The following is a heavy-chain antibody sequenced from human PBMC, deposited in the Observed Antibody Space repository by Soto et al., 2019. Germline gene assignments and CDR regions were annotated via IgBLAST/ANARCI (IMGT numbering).Heavy chain of an antibody. D-gene: IGHD1-1*01. CDR3: ARETQQGITTTGYYYGMDL. V-gene: IGHV1-69*12. CDR1: GGTFNSYP. CDR2: IIPFFVTA. J-gene: IGHJ6*02. Sequence: QVQLVQYGAEVKKPGSSVKVSCKASGGTFNSYPINWVRQAPGQGLEWMGGIIPFFVTANYAQKFQGRVTITAEEYTSTVYLDLSSLTSEDTAIYYCARETQQGITTTGYYYGMDLWGQGTTVTVSS.